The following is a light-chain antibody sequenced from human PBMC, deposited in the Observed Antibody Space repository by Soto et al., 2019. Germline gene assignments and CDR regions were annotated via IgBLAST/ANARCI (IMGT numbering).Light chain of an antibody. V-gene: IGLV2-23*02. CDR1: SSDVGNYDL. CDR2: DVT. CDR3: CSFAGVVNYVI. J-gene: IGLJ7*01. Sequence: QSVLTQPASVSGSPGQSITLYCTGTSSDVGNYDLVSWYQQHPGKAPKLIIYDVTQRPSGVSNRFSGSKFANSASLTISGLQAEDEATYFCCSFAGVVNYVIFGGGTQLTVL.